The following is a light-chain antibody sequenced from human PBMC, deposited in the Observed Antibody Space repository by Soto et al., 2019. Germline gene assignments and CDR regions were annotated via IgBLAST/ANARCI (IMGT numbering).Light chain of an antibody. Sequence: QSVLTQPASVSGSPGQSITISCTGTSSDVGGYNYVSWYQQHPGKAPKLMIYEVSNRPSGVSNRFSGSKSGNTASLTISGLQAEDAADYYCTSYTRSSTPYVFGTGTKLTVL. CDR2: EVS. CDR1: SSDVGGYNY. J-gene: IGLJ1*01. V-gene: IGLV2-14*01. CDR3: TSYTRSSTPYV.